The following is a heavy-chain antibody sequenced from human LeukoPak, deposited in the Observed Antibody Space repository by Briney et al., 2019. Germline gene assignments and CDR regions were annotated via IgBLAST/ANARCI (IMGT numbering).Heavy chain of an antibody. CDR3: ARVGGSGAYYAFDY. Sequence: GGSLRLSCAASGFTVSSNYMSWVRQAPGKGLEWVSVIYSGGSTYYADSVKGRFTISRDNSKNTLYLQMNSLRADDTAVYYCARVGGSGAYYAFDYWGQGSLVTVSS. CDR2: IYSGGST. J-gene: IGHJ4*02. CDR1: GFTVSSNY. V-gene: IGHV3-53*01. D-gene: IGHD3-16*01.